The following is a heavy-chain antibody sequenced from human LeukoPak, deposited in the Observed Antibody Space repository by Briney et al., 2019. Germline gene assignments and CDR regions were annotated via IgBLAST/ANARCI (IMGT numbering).Heavy chain of an antibody. V-gene: IGHV4-4*07. CDR1: GGSMSDYY. D-gene: IGHD6-19*01. CDR2: VYVSGTT. Sequence: SETLSLTCTVSGGSMSDYYWSWIRQPAGKGLEWIGRVYVSGTTKSNPALKSRVTMSVDASKNQFSLNLTSVTAADTAVYYCAEGWSFDYWGQGILVTVSS. CDR3: AEGWSFDY. J-gene: IGHJ4*02.